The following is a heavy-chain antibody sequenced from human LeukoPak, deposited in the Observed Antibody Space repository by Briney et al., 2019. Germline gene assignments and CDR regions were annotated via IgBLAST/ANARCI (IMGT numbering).Heavy chain of an antibody. D-gene: IGHD3-16*01. V-gene: IGHV4-30-2*01. CDR3: ARLGRYDYFIDY. CDR1: GGSLSSAGYS. J-gene: IGHJ4*02. Sequence: SQTLSLTCAVSGGSLSSAGYSWGWIRQPPGKGLEWIGYIYHSGSTYYNSSLKSRVTISVDRSKNQFSLKLTSVTAADTAVYYCARLGRYDYFIDYWGQGTLCTVSS. CDR2: IYHSGST.